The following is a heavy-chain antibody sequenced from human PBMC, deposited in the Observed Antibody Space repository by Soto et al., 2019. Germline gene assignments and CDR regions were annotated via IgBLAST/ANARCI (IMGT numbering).Heavy chain of an antibody. CDR3: ASNGYSSSWAAFDI. D-gene: IGHD6-13*01. CDR2: IYYSGST. Sequence: PSETLSLTCTVSGGSISSSSYYWGWIRQPPGKGLEWIGSIYYSGSTYYNPSLKSRVTISVDTSKNQFSLKLSSVTAADTAVYYCASNGYSSSWAAFDIWGQGTMVPVSS. J-gene: IGHJ3*02. CDR1: GGSISSSSYY. V-gene: IGHV4-39*01.